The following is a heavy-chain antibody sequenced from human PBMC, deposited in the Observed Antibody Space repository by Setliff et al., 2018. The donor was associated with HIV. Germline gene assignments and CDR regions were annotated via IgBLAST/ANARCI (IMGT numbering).Heavy chain of an antibody. Sequence: PGESLKISCKASGYSFTIYWIGWVRQMPGEGLEWMGVIYPGDSDTRYSPSFQGQVTISADKSITTAYVQWSSLRASDTAMYYCATWTRAETSENFRHWGQGTLVTVSS. D-gene: IGHD4-17*01. J-gene: IGHJ1*01. CDR3: ATWTRAETSENFRH. CDR2: IYPGDSDT. V-gene: IGHV5-51*01. CDR1: GYSFTIYW.